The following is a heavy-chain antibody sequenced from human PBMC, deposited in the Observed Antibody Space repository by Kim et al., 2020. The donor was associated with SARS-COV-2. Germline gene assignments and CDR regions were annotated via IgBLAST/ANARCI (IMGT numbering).Heavy chain of an antibody. D-gene: IGHD2-15*01. CDR3: AGHSGGSSDLGRDGAQNDY. J-gene: IGHJ4*02. Sequence: SETLSLTCAVYGGSFSGYYWSWIRQPPGKGLEWIGEINHSGSTNYNPSLKSRVTISVDTSKNQFSLKLSSVTAAGTAVYYCAGHSGGSSDLGRDGAQNDYWGQATLVTVSS. CDR1: GGSFSGYY. V-gene: IGHV4-34*01. CDR2: INHSGST.